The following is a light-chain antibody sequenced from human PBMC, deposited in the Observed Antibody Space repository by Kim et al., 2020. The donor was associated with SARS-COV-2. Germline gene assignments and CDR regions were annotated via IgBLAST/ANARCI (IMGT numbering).Light chain of an antibody. J-gene: IGLJ2*01. CDR3: MSRGTSGAVV. V-gene: IGLV3-19*01. CDR2: GKN. Sequence: SSELTQDPAVSVALGQTVKITCRGDSLRNFYASWYQQRPGQAPLLVIYGKNTRPSGIPDRLSGSASGNTASLTITGAQADDEADYYCMSRGTSGAVVFGGGTQLTVL. CDR1: SLRNFY.